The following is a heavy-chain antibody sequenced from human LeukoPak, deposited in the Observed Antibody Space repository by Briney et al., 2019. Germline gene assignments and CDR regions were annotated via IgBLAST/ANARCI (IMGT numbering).Heavy chain of an antibody. V-gene: IGHV3-48*03. CDR3: ARDYSDYYYYMDV. J-gene: IGHJ6*03. D-gene: IGHD4-11*01. CDR1: ALTFSSYE. CDR2: ISSSGSTI. Sequence: GGCLRLSCAASALTFSSYEMAWVRQAPGKGLEWVSYISSSGSTISYADSVKDRVTNSRDNATNSLYLQMNRRRAEHPSVYYCARDYSDYYYYMDVWGKGTTVTVSS.